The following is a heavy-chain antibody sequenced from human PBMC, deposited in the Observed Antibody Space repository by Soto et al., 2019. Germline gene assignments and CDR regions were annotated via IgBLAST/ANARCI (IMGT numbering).Heavy chain of an antibody. CDR2: IYHSGST. CDR3: ARVSGSYYYGMDV. J-gene: IGHJ6*02. CDR1: GGSISSSNW. Sequence: QVQLQESGPGLVKPSGTLSLTCAVSGGSISSSNWWSWVRQPPGKGLEWIGEIYHSGSTNYNPSLQGRRTISVGKSKNQFSLQLSSVAAADTAVYYCARVSGSYYYGMDVWGQGITVTVSS. D-gene: IGHD1-26*01. V-gene: IGHV4-4*02.